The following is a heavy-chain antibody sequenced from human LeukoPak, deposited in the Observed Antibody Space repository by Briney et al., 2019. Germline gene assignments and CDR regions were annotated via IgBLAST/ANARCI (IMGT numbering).Heavy chain of an antibody. CDR3: ARHSSDYYGPFDY. Sequence: PSETLSLTCAVYGGSFSGYYWSWIRQPPGKGLEWIGEINHSGSTNYNPSLKSRVTISVDTSKNQFSLKLSSVTAADTAVYFCARHSSDYYGPFDYWGQGTLVTVSS. J-gene: IGHJ4*02. V-gene: IGHV4-34*01. CDR1: GGSFSGYY. CDR2: INHSGST. D-gene: IGHD6-19*01.